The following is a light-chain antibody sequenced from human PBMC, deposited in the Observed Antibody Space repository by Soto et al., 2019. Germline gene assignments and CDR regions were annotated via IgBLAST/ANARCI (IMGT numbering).Light chain of an antibody. J-gene: IGKJ1*01. Sequence: EIVMTQSPATLSVSPGERATLSFRASQSVSSNLAWYQQKPGQAPRLLIYGASTRATGIPARFSGSWSGTEFTLTISRLQSEDFAVYYCQQYNNWFTFGQGTKVEIK. CDR2: GAS. CDR1: QSVSSN. V-gene: IGKV3-15*01. CDR3: QQYNNWFT.